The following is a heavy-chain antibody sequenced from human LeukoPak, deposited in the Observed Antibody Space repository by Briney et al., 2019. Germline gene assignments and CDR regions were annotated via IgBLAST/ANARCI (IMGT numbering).Heavy chain of an antibody. CDR2: IIPIFGTA. D-gene: IGHD3-9*01. V-gene: IGHV1-69*13. CDR3: ASLLRYFDWLFAFDI. Sequence: ASVKVSCKASGGTFSSYAISWVRQAPGQGLEWMGGIIPIFGTANYAQKFQGRVMITADESTSTAYMELSSLRSEDTAVYYCASLLRYFDWLFAFDIWGQGAMVTVSS. CDR1: GGTFSSYA. J-gene: IGHJ3*02.